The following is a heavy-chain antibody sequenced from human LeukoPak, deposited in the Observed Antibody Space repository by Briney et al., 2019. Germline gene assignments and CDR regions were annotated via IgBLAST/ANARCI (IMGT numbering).Heavy chain of an antibody. CDR2: ISSSSSYI. D-gene: IGHD2-2*01. Sequence: GGSLRLSCAASGFTFSSYSMNWVRQAPGKGLEWVSSISSSSSYIYYADSVNGRFTISRDNAKNSLYLQMNSLRAEDTAVYYCARRRDIVVVPAAYNWLDPWGQGTLVTVSS. J-gene: IGHJ5*02. CDR1: GFTFSSYS. CDR3: ARRRDIVVVPAAYNWLDP. V-gene: IGHV3-21*01.